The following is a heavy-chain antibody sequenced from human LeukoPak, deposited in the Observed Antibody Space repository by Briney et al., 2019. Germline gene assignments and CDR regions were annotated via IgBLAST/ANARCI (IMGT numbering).Heavy chain of an antibody. D-gene: IGHD3-16*01. V-gene: IGHV4-59*01. CDR3: AKLSTVGGPFYFDY. J-gene: IGHJ4*02. CDR2: IYYSGST. Sequence: SETLSLTCTVSGGPISNYYWSWIRQPPGKGLEWIGYIYYSGSTNYNPSLKSRVTISVDTSKNQFSLKLSSVTAADTAVYYCAKLSTVGGPFYFDYWGQGTLVTVSS. CDR1: GGPISNYY.